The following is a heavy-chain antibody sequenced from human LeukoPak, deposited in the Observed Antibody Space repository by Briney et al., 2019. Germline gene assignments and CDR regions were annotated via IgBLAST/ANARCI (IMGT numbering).Heavy chain of an antibody. J-gene: IGHJ4*02. D-gene: IGHD3-22*01. CDR1: GGTFSSYA. CDR2: IIPILDIA. V-gene: IGHV1-69*04. CDR3: ARGDHYYDSSGYYLFEGVICDY. Sequence: SVKVSCKASGGTFSSYAISWVRQAPGQGLEWMGRIIPILDIANYAQKFQGRVTIAADKSTTTAYMELSSLRSEDTAVYYCARGDHYYDSSGYYLFEGVICDYWGQGTLVTVSS.